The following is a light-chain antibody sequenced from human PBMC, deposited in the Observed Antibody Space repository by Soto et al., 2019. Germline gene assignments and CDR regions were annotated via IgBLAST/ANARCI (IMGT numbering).Light chain of an antibody. CDR3: QSYDRTSVV. CDR2: QDD. CDR1: RGSVASNY. Sequence: NFMLTQPHSVSESPGKTITISCARSRGSVASNYVQWFQQRPGSAPTTVIYQDDQRPSGVPDRFSASVDSSSNSASLTISGLKAEDEADYYCQSYDRTSVVFGGGTKLTVL. V-gene: IGLV6-57*03. J-gene: IGLJ2*01.